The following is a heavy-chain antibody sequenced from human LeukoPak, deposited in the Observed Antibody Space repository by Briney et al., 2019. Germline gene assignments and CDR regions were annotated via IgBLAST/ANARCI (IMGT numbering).Heavy chain of an antibody. Sequence: ASVKVSCKASGYTFTNYGISWVRQAPGQGLEWMGWISAYKGNTNYAQKLQGRVTLTTEPSTSTAYMDKKSLRSDDTAVYYPARDRLSGGGDYWGQGTLVTVSS. J-gene: IGHJ4*02. CDR2: ISAYKGNT. CDR1: GYTFTNYG. V-gene: IGHV1-18*01. CDR3: ARDRLSGGGDY. D-gene: IGHD3-3*01.